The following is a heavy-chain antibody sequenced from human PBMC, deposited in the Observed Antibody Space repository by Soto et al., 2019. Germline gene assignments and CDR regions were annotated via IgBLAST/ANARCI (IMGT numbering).Heavy chain of an antibody. V-gene: IGHV3-74*01. CDR3: AREFMYYYYGMDV. D-gene: IGHD3-16*01. Sequence: PGGSLRLSCAASGFTFSSYWMHWVRQAPGKGLVWVSRINSDGSSTSYADSVKGRFTISRDNAKNTLYLQMNSLRAEDTAVYYCAREFMYYYYGMDVWGQGTTVTVS. J-gene: IGHJ6*02. CDR2: INSDGSST. CDR1: GFTFSSYW.